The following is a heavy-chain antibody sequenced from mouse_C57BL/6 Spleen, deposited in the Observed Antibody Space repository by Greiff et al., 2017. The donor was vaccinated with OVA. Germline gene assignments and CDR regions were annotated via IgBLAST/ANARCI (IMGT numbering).Heavy chain of an antibody. D-gene: IGHD2-5*01. J-gene: IGHJ4*01. CDR1: GYSFTDYN. CDR3: ARSGDSNYEGVAMDY. V-gene: IGHV1-39*01. CDR2: INPNYGTT. Sequence: EVQLQESGPELVKPGASVKISCKASGYSFTDYNMNWVKQSNGKSLEWIGVINPNYGTTRYNQKFKGKATLTVDQSSSTAYMQHNSLTSEDSAVYYCARSGDSNYEGVAMDYWGQGTSVTVSS.